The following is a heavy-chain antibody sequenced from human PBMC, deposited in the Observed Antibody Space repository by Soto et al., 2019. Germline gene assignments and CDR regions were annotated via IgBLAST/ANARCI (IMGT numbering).Heavy chain of an antibody. V-gene: IGHV1-69*01. J-gene: IGHJ5*01. CDR1: GGVFRNYA. D-gene: IGHD1-26*01. CDR3: ARDRWGSYSFDS. Sequence: QVQLVQSGAEVTKPGASVKVSCKASGGVFRNYAINWVRQAPGQGLEWMGGIIPVFGTADYPQKFQGRVTITADESTPTAYMELTSLKTDYTAVYFCARDRWGSYSFDSWGQGTLVTVAS. CDR2: IIPVFGTA.